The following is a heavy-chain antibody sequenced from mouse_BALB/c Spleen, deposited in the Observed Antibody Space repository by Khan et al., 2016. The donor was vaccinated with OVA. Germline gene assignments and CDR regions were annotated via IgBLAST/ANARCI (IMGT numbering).Heavy chain of an antibody. CDR2: IYPGSDNT. Sequence: QVRLQQSGAELARPGASVKLSCKTSGYTFTDYNINWMRQRTGQGLEWIGEIYPGSDNTFYNEKFRGKATLTADKSSSTDYMQLSSLTSEDSAVYFCAREWATWFPYWGQGTLVTVSA. CDR3: AREWATWFPY. V-gene: IGHV1-77*01. CDR1: GYTFTDYN. J-gene: IGHJ3*01.